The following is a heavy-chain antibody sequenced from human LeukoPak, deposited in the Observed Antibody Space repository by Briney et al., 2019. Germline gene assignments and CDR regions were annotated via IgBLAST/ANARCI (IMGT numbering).Heavy chain of an antibody. CDR1: GFTFSSYS. Sequence: GGSLRLSCAASGFTFSSYSMNWVRQAPGKGLEWVSSISSSSYIYYADSVKGRFTISRDNAKNSLYLQMNSLRAEDTAVYYCARDARYCSSTSCFYGMDVWGQGTTVTVSS. D-gene: IGHD2-2*01. CDR3: ARDARYCSSTSCFYGMDV. V-gene: IGHV3-21*01. CDR2: ISSSSYI. J-gene: IGHJ6*02.